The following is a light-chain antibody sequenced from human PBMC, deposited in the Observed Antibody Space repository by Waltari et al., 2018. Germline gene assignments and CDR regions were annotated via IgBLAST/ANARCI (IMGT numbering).Light chain of an antibody. CDR2: KVS. J-gene: IGKJ1*01. CDR3: MQGTHWPWT. V-gene: IGKV2-30*01. Sequence: DVVMTQSPPSLPVTLGQPASMSCRSCQTLIYTDGNNYLSWFLQRPGQSPRRLIYKVSDRDPGVPDRFRGRGSGTDFTLRIKKVEAEDVGVYYCMQGTHWPWTFGQGTKMEIE. CDR1: QTLIYTDGNNY.